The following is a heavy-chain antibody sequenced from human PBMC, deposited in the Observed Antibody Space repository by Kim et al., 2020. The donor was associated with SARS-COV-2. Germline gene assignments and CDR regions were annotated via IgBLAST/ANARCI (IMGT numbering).Heavy chain of an antibody. V-gene: IGHV3-48*02. CDR2: ISSSSSTI. J-gene: IGHJ6*02. CDR3: ARKVIVVVPDYYYYYGMDV. CDR1: GFTFSSYS. D-gene: IGHD2-2*01. Sequence: WGSLRLSCAASGFTFSSYSMNWVRQAPGKGLEWVSYISSSSSTIYYADSVKGRFTISRDNAKNSLYLQMNSLRDEDTAVYYCARKVIVVVPDYYYYYGMDVWGQGTTVTVSS.